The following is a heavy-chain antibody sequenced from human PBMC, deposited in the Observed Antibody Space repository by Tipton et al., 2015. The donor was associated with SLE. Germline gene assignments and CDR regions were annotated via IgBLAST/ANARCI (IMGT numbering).Heavy chain of an antibody. Sequence: TLSLTCTVSGGSISGYYWGWIRQPPGKGLEWIGSIYHSGSTYYNPSLKSRVTISVDTSKNQFSLKLSSVTAADTAVYYCAREDSGSYFFDYWGQGTLVTVSS. D-gene: IGHD1-26*01. CDR1: GGSISGYY. CDR2: IYHSGST. CDR3: AREDSGSYFFDY. V-gene: IGHV4-38-2*02. J-gene: IGHJ4*02.